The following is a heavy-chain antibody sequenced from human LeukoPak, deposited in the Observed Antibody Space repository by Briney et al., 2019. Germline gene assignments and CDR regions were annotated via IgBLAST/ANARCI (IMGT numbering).Heavy chain of an antibody. D-gene: IGHD1-26*01. J-gene: IGHJ4*02. V-gene: IGHV3-23*01. Sequence: ETLSLTCTVSGGSISSSSYYWGWIRQAPGKGLEWVSAISGSGGSTYYADSVKGRFTISRDNSKNTLYLQMNSLRAEDTAVYYCARDSGSYGRDYYFDYWGRGTLVTVSS. CDR2: ISGSGGST. CDR3: ARDSGSYGRDYYFDY. CDR1: GGSISSSSYY.